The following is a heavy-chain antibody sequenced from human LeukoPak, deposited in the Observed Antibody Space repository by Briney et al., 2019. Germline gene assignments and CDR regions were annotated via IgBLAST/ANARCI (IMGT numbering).Heavy chain of an antibody. J-gene: IGHJ5*02. V-gene: IGHV4-59*01. Sequence: SETLSLTCTVSGGSISSYYWSWIRQPPGKGLEWIGYIYYSGSTNYNPSLKSRVTIAVDTSKNQFSLKLSSVTAADTAVYYCARGGGGYPPYLWGQGTLVTVSS. CDR3: ARGGGGYPPYL. CDR1: GGSISSYY. D-gene: IGHD2-21*01. CDR2: IYYSGST.